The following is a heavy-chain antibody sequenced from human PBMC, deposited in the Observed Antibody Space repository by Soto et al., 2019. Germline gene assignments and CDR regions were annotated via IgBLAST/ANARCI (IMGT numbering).Heavy chain of an antibody. CDR3: ARESPETVDIVATSGMDV. CDR1: GFTFNNNA. D-gene: IGHD5-12*01. J-gene: IGHJ6*02. V-gene: IGHV3-23*01. CDR2: ISGSGGST. Sequence: PGGSLRLSCTASGFTFNNNAMSWVRQVPGKGLEWVSIISGSGGSTLYADSVKGRFTISRDNAKNTVYLQMNSLRAEDTAVYYCARESPETVDIVATSGMDVWGQGTTVTVSS.